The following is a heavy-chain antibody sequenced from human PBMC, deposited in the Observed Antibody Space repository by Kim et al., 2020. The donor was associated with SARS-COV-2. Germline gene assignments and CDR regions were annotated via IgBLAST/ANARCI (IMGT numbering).Heavy chain of an antibody. D-gene: IGHD1-26*01. V-gene: IGHV3-9*01. J-gene: IGHJ5*02. CDR3: AKDIGDSGRRGGFDP. Sequence: GTLKGRFTNSRDNARNSLYLQMNSRRAEDTALYYCAKDIGDSGRRGGFDPWGQGTLVTVSS.